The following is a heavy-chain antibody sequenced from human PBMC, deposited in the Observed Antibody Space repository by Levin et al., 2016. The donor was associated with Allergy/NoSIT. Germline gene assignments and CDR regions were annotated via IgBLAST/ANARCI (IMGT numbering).Heavy chain of an antibody. J-gene: IGHJ6*02. D-gene: IGHD3-3*01. CDR3: ARDSTTIFGVVIRYYGMDV. CDR2: ISAYNGNT. Sequence: WVRQAPGQGLEWMGWISAYNGNTNYAQKLQGRVTMTTDTSTSTAYMELRSLRSDDTAVYYCARDSTTIFGVVIRYYGMDVWGQGTTVTVSS. V-gene: IGHV1-18*01.